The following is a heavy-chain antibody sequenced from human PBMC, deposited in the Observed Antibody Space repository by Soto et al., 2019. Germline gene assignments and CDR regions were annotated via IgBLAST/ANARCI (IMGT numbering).Heavy chain of an antibody. V-gene: IGHV5-51*01. J-gene: IGHJ2*01. Sequence: EESVKTSCSGSGYSLTSYWIGRVRQIPWKGLEWMGIIYPGDSDTRYSPSFQGQVTISADKSISTAYLQWSSLKASDTAMYYCARRGDGYNYYWYFDLWGRGTLVTVSS. CDR1: GYSLTSYW. CDR3: ARRGDGYNYYWYFDL. D-gene: IGHD1-1*01. CDR2: IYPGDSDT.